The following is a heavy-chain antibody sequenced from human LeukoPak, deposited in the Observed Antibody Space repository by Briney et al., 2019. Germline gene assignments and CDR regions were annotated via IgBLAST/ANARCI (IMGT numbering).Heavy chain of an antibody. Sequence: SETLSLTCTVSGGSISSYYWNWIRQPAGEGLEWIGRVYSSGTTNYNPSLQSRVTMSVDSSKNEFSLKLNSVTAADTAVYYCAIGRYCTTTSCTYWYFDLWGRGTLVTVSS. V-gene: IGHV4-4*07. CDR1: GGSISSYY. CDR3: AIGRYCTTTSCTYWYFDL. J-gene: IGHJ2*01. D-gene: IGHD2-2*01. CDR2: VYSSGTT.